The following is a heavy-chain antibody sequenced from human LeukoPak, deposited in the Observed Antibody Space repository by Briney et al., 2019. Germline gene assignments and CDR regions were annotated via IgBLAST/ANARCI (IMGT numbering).Heavy chain of an antibody. Sequence: ALVKVSCKASGYTFTSYGISWVRQAPGQGLEWMGWISTYNGKTHYAQKLQGRVTMSTDTSTSTVYMELSSLRSEDTAVYYCAAGDYWGQGTLVTVSS. CDR2: ISTYNGKT. V-gene: IGHV1-18*01. CDR3: AAGDY. CDR1: GYTFTSYG. J-gene: IGHJ4*02.